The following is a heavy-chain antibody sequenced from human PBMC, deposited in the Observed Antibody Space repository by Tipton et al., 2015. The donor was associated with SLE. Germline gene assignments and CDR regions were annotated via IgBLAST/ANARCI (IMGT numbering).Heavy chain of an antibody. CDR3: ASPGTYGSGSFDP. V-gene: IGHV4-34*12. Sequence: TLSLTCAVYGGTFSGHYWTWIRQSPGKGLEWIGDIIDSGRTNYNPSLKSRVTISIDTSKSHFFLRLRSVTAADTAVYYCASPGTYGSGSFDPWGQGTLVTVSS. CDR1: GGTFSGHY. D-gene: IGHD3-10*01. CDR2: IIDSGRT. J-gene: IGHJ5*02.